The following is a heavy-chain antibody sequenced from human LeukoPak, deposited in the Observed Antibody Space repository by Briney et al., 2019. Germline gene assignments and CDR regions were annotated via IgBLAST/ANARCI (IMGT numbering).Heavy chain of an antibody. Sequence: GGSLRLSCAASGFTFSTYGMHWVRQAPGKGLEWVAIIWNDGSNKYYSDSVKGRFSISRDNSENTLFLQMTSLRAEDTAVYYCAKDRYCTSSTCQGFDVWGQGTMVTASS. CDR2: IWNDGSNK. D-gene: IGHD2/OR15-2a*01. V-gene: IGHV3-33*06. CDR3: AKDRYCTSSTCQGFDV. CDR1: GFTFSTYG. J-gene: IGHJ3*01.